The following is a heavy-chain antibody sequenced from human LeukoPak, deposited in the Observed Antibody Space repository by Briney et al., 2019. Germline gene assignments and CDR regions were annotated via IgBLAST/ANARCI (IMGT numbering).Heavy chain of an antibody. CDR1: GYTFTSYG. Sequence: ASVKVSCKAPGYTFTSYGISWVRQAPGQGLEWMGWISAYNGNTNYAQKLQGRVTMTTDTSTSTAYMELRSLRSDDTAVYYCARTYYDILTGYLDYWGQGTLVTVSS. D-gene: IGHD3-9*01. CDR3: ARTYYDILTGYLDY. J-gene: IGHJ4*02. CDR2: ISAYNGNT. V-gene: IGHV1-18*01.